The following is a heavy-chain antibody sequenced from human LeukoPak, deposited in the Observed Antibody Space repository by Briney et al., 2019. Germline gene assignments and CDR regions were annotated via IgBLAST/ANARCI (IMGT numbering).Heavy chain of an antibody. V-gene: IGHV3-48*01. Sequence: GGSLRLSCAASGFTFSSYSMNWVRQAPGKGLEWGSYISGSSSTIYYADSVKGRFTISRDNGKNTLYLQMNSLRAEDTAVYYCARVHLAGSEVEDYWGQGTLVTVSS. CDR1: GFTFSSYS. CDR3: ARVHLAGSEVEDY. J-gene: IGHJ4*02. CDR2: ISGSSSTI. D-gene: IGHD3-10*01.